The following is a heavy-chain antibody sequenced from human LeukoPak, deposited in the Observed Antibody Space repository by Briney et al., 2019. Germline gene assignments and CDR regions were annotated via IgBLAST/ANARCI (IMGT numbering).Heavy chain of an antibody. V-gene: IGHV4-30-2*01. CDR3: ARGSYCSSTSCYFPDAFDI. Sequence: PSETLSLTCAVSGGSISSGGYSWSWIRQPPGKGLEWIGYIYHSGSTYYNPSLKSRVTISVDRSKNQFSLKLSSVTGADTGVYYCARGSYCSSTSCYFPDAFDIWGQGTMVTVSS. D-gene: IGHD2-2*01. CDR2: IYHSGST. J-gene: IGHJ3*02. CDR1: GGSISSGGYS.